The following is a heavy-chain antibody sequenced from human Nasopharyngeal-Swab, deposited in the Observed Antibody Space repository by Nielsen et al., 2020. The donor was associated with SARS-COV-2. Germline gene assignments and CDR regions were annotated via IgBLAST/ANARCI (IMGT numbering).Heavy chain of an antibody. CDR1: GYTFTSYS. D-gene: IGHD5-18*01. CDR3: ASSMVIGQYYFDY. J-gene: IGHJ4*02. Sequence: ASLQASSKASGYTFTSYSMNCVLQPPPQGLQWMGWINTNTGNPTYAQGFTGRLVFSLDTSVSTAYLQISSLKAEDTAVYYWASSMVIGQYYFDYWGQGTLVTVSS. CDR2: INTNTGNP. V-gene: IGHV7-4-1*02.